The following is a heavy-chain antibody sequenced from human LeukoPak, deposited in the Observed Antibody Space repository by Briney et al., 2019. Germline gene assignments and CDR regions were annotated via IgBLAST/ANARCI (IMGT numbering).Heavy chain of an antibody. CDR3: AKALDGRDSGSYYLYFEY. Sequence: GGSLRLSCAASGFIFSSYAMSWVRQAPGKGLEWVSAISGSGGTTNYADSVKGRFTISRDNSKNTLYLQMNSLRAEDTAVYYCAKALDGRDSGSYYLYFEYWGQGTLVTVSS. CDR1: GFIFSSYA. CDR2: ISGSGGTT. D-gene: IGHD1-26*01. V-gene: IGHV3-23*01. J-gene: IGHJ4*02.